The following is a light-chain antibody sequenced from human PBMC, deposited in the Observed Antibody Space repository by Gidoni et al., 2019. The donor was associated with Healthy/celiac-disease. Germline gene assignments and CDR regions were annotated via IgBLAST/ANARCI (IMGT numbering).Light chain of an antibody. CDR2: GKN. CDR1: SLRSYY. V-gene: IGLV3-19*01. J-gene: IGLJ2*01. Sequence: SELTQDPAVSVALGQTVRITCQGDSLRSYYASWYQQKPGQAPVLVIYGKNNRPSGIPDRFSGSSSGNTASLTITGAQAEDEADYYCNSRDSSGNHVVFGGGTKLTVL. CDR3: NSRDSSGNHVV.